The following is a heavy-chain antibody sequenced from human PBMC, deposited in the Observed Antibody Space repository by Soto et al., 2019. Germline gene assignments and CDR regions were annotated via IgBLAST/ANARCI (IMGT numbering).Heavy chain of an antibody. CDR1: GYTFTSYA. D-gene: IGHD3-10*01. CDR3: ARDQYYYGSGSYVGEYYFDY. CDR2: INAGNGNT. V-gene: IGHV1-3*01. Sequence: QVQLVQSGAEVKKPGASVKVSCKASGYTFTSYAMHWVRQAPGQRLEWMGWINAGNGNTKYSQKFQGRVTITRDTSASTAYMELSSLRSEDTAVYYCARDQYYYGSGSYVGEYYFDYWGQGTLVTVSS. J-gene: IGHJ4*02.